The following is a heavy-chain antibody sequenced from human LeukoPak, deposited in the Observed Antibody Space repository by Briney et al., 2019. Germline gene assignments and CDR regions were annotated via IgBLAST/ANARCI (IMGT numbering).Heavy chain of an antibody. CDR3: ARGAAATRDY. CDR2: IHYSGTT. CDR1: GGSISGYY. Sequence: SETLSLTCTVSGGSISGYYWSWIRQPPRKGLEWIGYIHYSGTTDYNPSLKSRFTISVDTSKNQFSLKLTSVTAADTAVYYCARGAAATRDYWGQGILVTVSS. J-gene: IGHJ4*02. V-gene: IGHV4-59*01. D-gene: IGHD2-15*01.